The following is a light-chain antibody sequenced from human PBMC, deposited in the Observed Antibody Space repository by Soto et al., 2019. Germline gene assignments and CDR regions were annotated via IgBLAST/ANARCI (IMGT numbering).Light chain of an antibody. J-gene: IGKJ2*01. V-gene: IGKV3-15*01. CDR1: QSVSSN. Sequence: EIVMTQSPATLSVSPGVRATLSCRACQSVSSNLAWYQQKPGQAPRLRIYGASTRATGIPARFSGSGSGTEFKLTISSLQSEDFAVYYCQQYNNWPYTFGQRTKLEIK. CDR2: GAS. CDR3: QQYNNWPYT.